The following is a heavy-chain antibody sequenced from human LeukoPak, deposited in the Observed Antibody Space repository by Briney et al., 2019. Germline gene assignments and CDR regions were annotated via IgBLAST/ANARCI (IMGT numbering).Heavy chain of an antibody. J-gene: IGHJ4*02. CDR3: AKDPNSSGYYFPFDY. V-gene: IGHV3-23*01. Sequence: GGSLRLSCAASGFTFSSYAMSWVRQAPGKGLEWVSAISGSGGRTYYADSVKGRFTISRDNSKNTLYLQMNSLRAEDTAVYYCAKDPNSSGYYFPFDYWGQGTLVTVSS. CDR1: GFTFSSYA. CDR2: ISGSGGRT. D-gene: IGHD3-22*01.